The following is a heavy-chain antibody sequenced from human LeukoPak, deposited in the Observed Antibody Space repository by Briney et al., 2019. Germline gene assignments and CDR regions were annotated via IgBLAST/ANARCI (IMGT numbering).Heavy chain of an antibody. Sequence: SETLSLTCAVYGGSFSGYYWSWIRQPPGKGLEWIGEINHSGSTNHNPSLKSRVTISVDTSKNQFSLKLSSVTAADTAVYYCARDNCGGDCYSDYYYYYGMDVWGQGTTVTVSS. J-gene: IGHJ6*02. CDR3: ARDNCGGDCYSDYYYYYGMDV. CDR2: INHSGST. D-gene: IGHD2-21*02. V-gene: IGHV4-34*01. CDR1: GGSFSGYY.